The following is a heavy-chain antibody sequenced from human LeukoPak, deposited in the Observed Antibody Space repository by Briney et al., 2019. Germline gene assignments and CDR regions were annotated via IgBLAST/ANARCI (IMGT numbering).Heavy chain of an antibody. CDR2: ISSSGSA. J-gene: IGHJ4*02. Sequence: SETLSLTCTISGDPFSLHFWNWIRQSPGLGLEWIGYISSSGSANYNVSLKSRVTISIDTSKNQFSLRLSSVTVADTAVYYCARSKSRTGSYLSFDSWGQGTLVTVSS. V-gene: IGHV4-59*08. D-gene: IGHD1-26*01. CDR3: ARSKSRTGSYLSFDS. CDR1: GDPFSLHF.